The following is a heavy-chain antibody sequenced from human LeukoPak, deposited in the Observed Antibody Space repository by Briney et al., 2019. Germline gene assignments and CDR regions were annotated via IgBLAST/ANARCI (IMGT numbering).Heavy chain of an antibody. CDR1: GFTVSSNY. CDR2: IYSGGST. D-gene: IGHD3-22*01. V-gene: IGHV3-53*01. CDR3: ASTGSSGYGGYFDY. Sequence: GGSLRLSCAASGFTVSSNYMSWVRQAPGKGLEWVSVIYSGGSTYYADSVKGRFTISRDNSKNTLYLQMNSLRAEDTAVYYCASTGSSGYGGYFDYWGQGTLVTVSS. J-gene: IGHJ4*02.